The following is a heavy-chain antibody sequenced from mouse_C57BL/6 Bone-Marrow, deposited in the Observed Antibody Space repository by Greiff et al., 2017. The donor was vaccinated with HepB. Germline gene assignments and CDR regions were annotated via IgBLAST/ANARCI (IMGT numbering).Heavy chain of an antibody. V-gene: IGHV1-62-2*01. CDR1: GYTFTEYT. CDR2: FYPGSGSI. Sequence: VKLMESGAELVKPGASVKLSCKASGYTFTEYTIHWVKQRSGQGLEWIGWFYPGSGSIKYNEKFKDKATLTADKSSSTVYMELSRLTSEDSAVYFCARHEEEGSYYYAMDYWGQGTSVTVSS. J-gene: IGHJ4*01. CDR3: ARHEEEGSYYYAMDY.